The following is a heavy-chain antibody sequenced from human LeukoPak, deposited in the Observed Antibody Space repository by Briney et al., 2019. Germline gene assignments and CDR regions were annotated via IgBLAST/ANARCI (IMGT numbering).Heavy chain of an antibody. CDR3: TSGVAAAIPYYFDY. Sequence: GGSLRLSCAASGFTFSSYDMHWVRQATGKGLEWVSAIGTAGDTYYPDSVKGRFTISRDNSKNTLFLQMNSLRAEDTAMYYCTSGVAAAIPYYFDYWGQGTLVTVSS. D-gene: IGHD2-2*01. J-gene: IGHJ4*02. V-gene: IGHV3-13*01. CDR2: IGTAGDT. CDR1: GFTFSSYD.